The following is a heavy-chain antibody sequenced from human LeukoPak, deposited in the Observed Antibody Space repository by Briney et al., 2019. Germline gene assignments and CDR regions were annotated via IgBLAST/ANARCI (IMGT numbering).Heavy chain of an antibody. V-gene: IGHV1-8*03. CDR1: RYTFTSYD. Sequence: ASVKVSCKASRYTFTSYDINWVRQATGQGLEWMGWMNPNSGNTGYAQKFQGRVTITRNTSISTAYMELSSLRSEDTAVYYCARGIVVPRAHMSPRFDPWGQGTLVTVSS. CDR2: MNPNSGNT. D-gene: IGHD2-2*01. CDR3: ARGIVVPRAHMSPRFDP. J-gene: IGHJ5*02.